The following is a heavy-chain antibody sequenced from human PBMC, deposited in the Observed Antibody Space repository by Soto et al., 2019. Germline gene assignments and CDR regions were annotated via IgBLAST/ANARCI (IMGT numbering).Heavy chain of an antibody. Sequence: PGESLKISCKGSGYSFSSYWIGWVRQMPGKGLEWMGIIYPGDSDTRYSPSFQGQVTISADKSISTAYLQWSSLRASDTAIYYCARHFYDSSVSYFDYWGQGTLVTVSS. J-gene: IGHJ4*02. CDR1: GYSFSSYW. CDR2: IYPGDSDT. D-gene: IGHD3-22*01. V-gene: IGHV5-51*01. CDR3: ARHFYDSSVSYFDY.